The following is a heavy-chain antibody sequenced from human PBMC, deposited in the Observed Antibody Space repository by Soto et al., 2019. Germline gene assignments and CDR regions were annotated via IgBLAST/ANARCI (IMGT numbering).Heavy chain of an antibody. J-gene: IGHJ5*02. Sequence: KPSETLSLTCTVSGGSISSGDYYWSWIRQPPGKGLEWIGYIYYSGSTYYNPSLKSRVTISVDTSKNQFSLKLSSVTAADTAVYYCARAGYVWGSYRYTGPWFDPWGQGTLVTVSS. CDR3: ARAGYVWGSYRYTGPWFDP. CDR2: IYYSGST. V-gene: IGHV4-30-4*01. CDR1: GGSISSGDYY. D-gene: IGHD3-16*02.